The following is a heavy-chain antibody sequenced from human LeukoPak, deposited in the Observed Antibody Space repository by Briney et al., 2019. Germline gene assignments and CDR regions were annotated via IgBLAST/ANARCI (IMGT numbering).Heavy chain of an antibody. D-gene: IGHD5-18*01. CDR1: GFTFSSYA. Sequence: GGSLRLSCAASGFTFSSYAMHWVRQAPDKGLEWVAVISYDGSNKYYADSVKGRITISRDNSKNTVYLQMNSLRGEDTAVYYCARDSTWIQDFWGQGTLVTVSS. CDR2: ISYDGSNK. V-gene: IGHV3-30-3*01. CDR3: ARDSTWIQDF. J-gene: IGHJ4*02.